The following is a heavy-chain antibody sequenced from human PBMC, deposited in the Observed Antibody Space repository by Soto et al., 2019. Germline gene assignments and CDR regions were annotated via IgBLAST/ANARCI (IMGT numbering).Heavy chain of an antibody. CDR3: ARAMVREVINWFDP. D-gene: IGHD3-10*01. CDR1: GGSISSGGYY. Sequence: SETLSLTCTVSGGSISSGGYYWSWIRQHPGKGLEWIGYIYYGGSTYYNPSLKRRVTISVDTSKNQFSLKLSPVTAAATAVYYCARAMVREVINWFDPWGQGTLVTVSS. V-gene: IGHV4-31*03. CDR2: IYYGGST. J-gene: IGHJ5*02.